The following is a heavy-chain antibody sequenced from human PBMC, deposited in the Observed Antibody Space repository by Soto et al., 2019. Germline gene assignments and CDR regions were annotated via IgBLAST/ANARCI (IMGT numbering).Heavy chain of an antibody. V-gene: IGHV4-31*03. CDR2: IYHTGAA. Sequence: QVQLQESGPGLVKPSQTLSVTCTVSGGSLSSDNFFWSWVRQHPETGLEWVGYIYHTGAAYYNPSLKSRLTISLDTSKNRFFLGLISVTAADTAVYYCAREVISPATSDAFDIWGQGTMVTVSS. CDR1: GGSLSSDNFF. D-gene: IGHD1-26*01. CDR3: AREVISPATSDAFDI. J-gene: IGHJ3*02.